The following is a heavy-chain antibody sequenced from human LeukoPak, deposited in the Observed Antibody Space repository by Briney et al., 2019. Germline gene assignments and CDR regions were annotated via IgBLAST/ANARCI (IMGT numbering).Heavy chain of an antibody. CDR2: IKQDGSEI. Sequence: PGGSLRLSCAASGFTFSSNWMSWVRQAPGKGLEWVANIKQDGSEIYYVDSVKGRFTISRDNAKNSLYLQMNSLRAEDTAVYYCARIYGGNSYYFDYWGQGILVTVSS. CDR1: GFTFSSNW. CDR3: ARIYGGNSYYFDY. D-gene: IGHD4-23*01. V-gene: IGHV3-7*01. J-gene: IGHJ4*02.